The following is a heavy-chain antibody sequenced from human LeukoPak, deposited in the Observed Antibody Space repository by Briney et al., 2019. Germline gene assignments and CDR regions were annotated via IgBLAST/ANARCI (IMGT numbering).Heavy chain of an antibody. CDR3: ARDTGPYGDYVYFQH. CDR2: IYTSGST. J-gene: IGHJ1*01. V-gene: IGHV4-4*07. Sequence: SETLSLTCTVSGGSISSYYWSWIRQPAGKGLERIGRIYTSGSTNYNPSLKSRVTMSVDTSKNQFSLKLSSVTAADTAVYYCARDTGPYGDYVYFQHWGQGTLVTVSS. CDR1: GGSISSYY. D-gene: IGHD4-17*01.